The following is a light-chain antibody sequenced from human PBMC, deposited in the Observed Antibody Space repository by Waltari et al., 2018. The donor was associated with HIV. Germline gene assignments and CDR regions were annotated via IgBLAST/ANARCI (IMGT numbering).Light chain of an antibody. J-gene: IGLJ2*01. V-gene: IGLV2-14*01. CDR1: SHLFDFYNF. Sequence: QSPLSQPASVSGSPGQSITISSSGVSHLFDFYNFVSCYQQPPGKAPQLILYGLRGRPSGVSSRFSGSKSGVTASLTISGLQAEDEAHYFCSSFASQGTLVFGGGTKLTVL. CDR3: SSFASQGTLV. CDR2: GLR.